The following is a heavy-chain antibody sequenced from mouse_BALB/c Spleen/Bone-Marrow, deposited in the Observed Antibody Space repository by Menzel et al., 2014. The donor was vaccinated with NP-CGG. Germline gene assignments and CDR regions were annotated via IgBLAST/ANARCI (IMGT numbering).Heavy chain of an antibody. CDR1: GYTFTSYW. V-gene: IGHV1S22*01. J-gene: IGHJ1*01. CDR3: TRGDGNYWYFDV. Sequence: LQQSGSELVRPGASVKLSCKASGYTFTSYWMHWVEQRHGQGLEWIGNIYPGSGSTNYDEKFKSKGTLTVDTSSSTAYMHLSSLTSEDPAVYYCTRGDGNYWYFDVWGAGTTVTVSS. D-gene: IGHD2-1*01. CDR2: IYPGSGST.